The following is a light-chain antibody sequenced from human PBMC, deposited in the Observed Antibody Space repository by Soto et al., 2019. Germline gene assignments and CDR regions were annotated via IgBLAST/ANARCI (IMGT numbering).Light chain of an antibody. V-gene: IGLV2-8*01. J-gene: IGLJ1*01. CDR1: SSDVGGYDY. Sequence: QSVLTQPPSASGSPGQTVTISCTGTSSDVGGYDYVSWYQQHPGEAPKLIIYEVTKWPSGVPDRFSGSKSGNTASLTVSGLQAEDEADYHCASYAGGKNFYVFGTGTKLTVL. CDR2: EVT. CDR3: ASYAGGKNFYV.